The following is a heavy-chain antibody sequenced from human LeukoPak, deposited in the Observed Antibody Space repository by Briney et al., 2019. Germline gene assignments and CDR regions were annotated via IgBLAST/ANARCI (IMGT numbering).Heavy chain of an antibody. D-gene: IGHD2-21*01. J-gene: IGHJ5*02. V-gene: IGHV1-2*02. CDR1: GYSFTDYY. CDR3: ARADRLHGGPYLIGP. Sequence: ASVTVSCKTSGYSFTDYYMHWVRQAPGQGREGMGWINPNSGGTSSAQTFQGRVTMTRDTSITTVYMEVSWLTSDDTAIYYCARADRLHGGPYLIGPWGQGTLVTVSS. CDR2: INPNSGGT.